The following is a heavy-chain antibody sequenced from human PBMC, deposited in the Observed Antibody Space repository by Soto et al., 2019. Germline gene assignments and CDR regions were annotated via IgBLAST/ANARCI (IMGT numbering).Heavy chain of an antibody. V-gene: IGHV3-74*01. J-gene: IGHJ6*01. D-gene: IGHD4-4*01. CDR1: GFGFTNHV. CDR2: INSDGSST. Sequence: EVQLVESVGGLVQPGGSLRLSGAASGFGFTNHVIHWVRHAPGKGLVWVSRINSDGSSTNLAVSVKGRFTISRDNAKNTVYLQMNSLRAEDTAVYYCARGLQFITGRDVWEQGATGTSSA. CDR3: ARGLQFITGRDV.